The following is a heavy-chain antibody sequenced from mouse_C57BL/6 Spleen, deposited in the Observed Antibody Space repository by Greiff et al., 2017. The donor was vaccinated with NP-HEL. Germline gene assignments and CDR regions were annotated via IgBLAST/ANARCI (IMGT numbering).Heavy chain of an antibody. J-gene: IGHJ2*01. CDR1: GFTFSSYA. CDR3: TRAGNWDGVDY. D-gene: IGHD4-1*01. Sequence: EVQGVESGEGLVKPGGSLKLSCAASGFTFSSYAMSWVRQTPEKRLEWVAYISSGGDYIYYADTVKGRFTISRDNARNTLYLQMSSLKSEDTAMYYCTRAGNWDGVDYWGQGTTLTVSS. V-gene: IGHV5-9-1*02. CDR2: ISSGGDYI.